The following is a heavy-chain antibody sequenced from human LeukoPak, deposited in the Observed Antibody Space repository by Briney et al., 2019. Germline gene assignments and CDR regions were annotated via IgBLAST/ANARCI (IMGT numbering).Heavy chain of an antibody. CDR2: IWYDGTTK. J-gene: IGHJ3*02. CDR3: AKPRTGNNAFDI. CDR1: GFTFSSYG. Sequence: GGSLRLSCAASGFTFSSYGMHWVRQAPGKGLEWVAIIWYDGTTKYYADSVKGRFTLSRDNSKNTMFLQMNSLRDEDKAVYYCAKPRTGNNAFDIWGQGTKVTVSS. V-gene: IGHV3-33*06. D-gene: IGHD3/OR15-3a*01.